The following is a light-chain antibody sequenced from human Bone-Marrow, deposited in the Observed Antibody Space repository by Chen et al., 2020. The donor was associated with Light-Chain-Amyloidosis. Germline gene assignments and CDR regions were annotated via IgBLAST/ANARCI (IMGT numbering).Light chain of an antibody. J-gene: IGKJ4*01. CDR2: LGS. CDR3: LQALQAPLT. CDR1: QSLLHSNGYNY. Sequence: DIVVTQSPVYLPVSPGETASISCSSSQSLLHSNGYNYLEWYLQKPGQSPQLLIFLGSNRASGVPDRFNGSGSGTDFTLKITTVEAEDVGVYYCLQALQAPLTFGGGIKVDIK. V-gene: IGKV2-28*01.